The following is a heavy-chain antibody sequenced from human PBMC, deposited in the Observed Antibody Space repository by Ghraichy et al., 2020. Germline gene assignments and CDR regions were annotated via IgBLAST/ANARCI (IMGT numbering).Heavy chain of an antibody. CDR2: IIPIFGTA. J-gene: IGHJ4*02. Sequence: SVKVSCKASGGTFSSYAISWVRQAPGQGLEWMGGIIPIFGTANYAQKFQGRVTITADESTSTAYMELSSLRSEDTAVYYCARGSGIAVAGPYYFDYWGQGTLVTVSS. D-gene: IGHD6-19*01. V-gene: IGHV1-69*13. CDR1: GGTFSSYA. CDR3: ARGSGIAVAGPYYFDY.